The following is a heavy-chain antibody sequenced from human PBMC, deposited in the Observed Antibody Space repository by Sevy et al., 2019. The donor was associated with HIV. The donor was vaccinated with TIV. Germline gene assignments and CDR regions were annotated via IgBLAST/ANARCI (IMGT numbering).Heavy chain of an antibody. D-gene: IGHD5-18*01. CDR1: GFTFSSYA. CDR2: ISGSGGST. CDR3: AKCPGRDVDTAMVTPFSFDY. V-gene: IGHV3-23*01. Sequence: GGSLRLSCAASGFTFSSYAMSWVRQAPGKGLEWVSAISGSGGSTYYADSVKGRFTISRDNSKNTLYLQMNSLRAEDTAVYYCAKCPGRDVDTAMVTPFSFDYWGQGTLVTVSS. J-gene: IGHJ4*02.